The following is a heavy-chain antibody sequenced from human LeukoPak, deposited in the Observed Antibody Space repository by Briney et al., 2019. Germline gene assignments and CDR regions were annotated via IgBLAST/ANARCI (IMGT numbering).Heavy chain of an antibody. CDR1: GFTFSSYW. CDR2: INSGGSST. V-gene: IGHV3-74*01. Sequence: GGSLRLSCAASGFTFSSYWMHWVRQAPGKGLVWVSRINSGGSSTSYADSVKGRFTISRDNAKNTLYLQMNSLRAEDTAVYYCARDRDWNRQKDGYNSFDYWGQGTLVTVSS. D-gene: IGHD5-24*01. J-gene: IGHJ4*02. CDR3: ARDRDWNRQKDGYNSFDY.